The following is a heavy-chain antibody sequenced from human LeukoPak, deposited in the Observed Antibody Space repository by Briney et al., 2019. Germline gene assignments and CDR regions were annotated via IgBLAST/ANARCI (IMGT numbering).Heavy chain of an antibody. D-gene: IGHD6-13*01. J-gene: IGHJ5*02. CDR1: GYTFTSYY. Sequence: ASVKVSCKASGYTFTSYYMHWVRQAPGQGLEWMGWISAYNGNTNYAQKLQGRVTMTADTSTSTAYMELRSLRSDDTAVYYCARAAAAGTGWFDPWGQGTLVTVSS. CDR3: ARAAAAGTGWFDP. CDR2: ISAYNGNT. V-gene: IGHV1-18*04.